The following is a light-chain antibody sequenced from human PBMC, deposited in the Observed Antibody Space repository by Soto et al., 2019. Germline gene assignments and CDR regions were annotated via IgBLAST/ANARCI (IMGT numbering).Light chain of an antibody. CDR1: QSVGSN. CDR3: QQYNKWPLFT. V-gene: IGKV3-15*01. Sequence: EAVMTQSPATLSVSPGERATLSCRASQSVGSNLAWYHQRPGQAPRLLIYGASARATGVPARFSGSGSGTEFTLTISSLQSEDFGFYYCQQYNKWPLFTFGPGTRVDMK. CDR2: GAS. J-gene: IGKJ3*01.